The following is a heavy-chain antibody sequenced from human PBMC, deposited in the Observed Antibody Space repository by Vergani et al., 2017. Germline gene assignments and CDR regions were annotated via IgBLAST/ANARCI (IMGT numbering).Heavy chain of an antibody. J-gene: IGHJ4*02. CDR2: IIPILGIA. V-gene: IGHV1-69*02. CDR1: GGTFSSYT. CDR3: ASFNSDYGPFDY. D-gene: IGHD5-12*01. Sequence: QVQLVQSGAEVKKPGSSVKVSCKASGGTFSSYTISWVRQAPGQGLEWMGRIIPILGIANYAQKFQGRVTITADKYTTTAYMELSSLRSEDTAVYYCASFNSDYGPFDYWGQGTLVTVSS.